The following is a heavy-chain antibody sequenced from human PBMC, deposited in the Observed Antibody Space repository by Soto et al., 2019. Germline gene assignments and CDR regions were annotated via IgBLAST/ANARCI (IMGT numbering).Heavy chain of an antibody. V-gene: IGHV3-23*01. J-gene: IGHJ4*02. CDR3: AKVFYYHDSSGYYYFDY. D-gene: IGHD3-22*01. CDR2: ISGSGSTI. CDR1: GFTFSSYA. Sequence: GGSLRLSCAASGFTFSSYAVSWVRQAPGKGPEWISSISGSGSTIYYADSVKGRFTISRDNSKNTLYLQMSSLRAEDTAVYYCAKVFYYHDSSGYYYFDYWGQGTLVTVSS.